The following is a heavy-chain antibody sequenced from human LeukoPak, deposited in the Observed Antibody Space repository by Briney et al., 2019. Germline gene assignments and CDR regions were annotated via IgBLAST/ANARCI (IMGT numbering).Heavy chain of an antibody. V-gene: IGHV3-21*04. CDR1: GFTFGSYS. Sequence: PGGSLRLSCAASGFTFGSYSMNWVRQAPGKGLEWVSSISSSSSYIYYADSVKGRFTISRDNSKNTLYLQMNSLRAEDTAVYYCAKDRSSGSYFFRFDYWGQGTLVTVSS. D-gene: IGHD1-26*01. CDR3: AKDRSSGSYFFRFDY. J-gene: IGHJ4*02. CDR2: ISSSSSYI.